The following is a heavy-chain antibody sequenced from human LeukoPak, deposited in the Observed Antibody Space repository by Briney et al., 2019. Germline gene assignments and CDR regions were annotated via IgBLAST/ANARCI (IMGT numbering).Heavy chain of an antibody. CDR1: GFTFSSYW. CDR2: IKQDGSEK. Sequence: PGGSLRLSCAASGFTFSSYWMNWVRQAPGKGLEWVANIKQDGSEKYYVDSVKGRFTISRDNAKNSLYLQMNSLRAEDTAVYYCATENAYYDFWSGYYRNLNWFDPWGQGTLVTVSS. J-gene: IGHJ5*02. V-gene: IGHV3-7*01. CDR3: ATENAYYDFWSGYYRNLNWFDP. D-gene: IGHD3-3*01.